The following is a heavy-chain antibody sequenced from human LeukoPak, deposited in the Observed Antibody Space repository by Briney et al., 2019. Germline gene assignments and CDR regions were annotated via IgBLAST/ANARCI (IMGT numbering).Heavy chain of an antibody. D-gene: IGHD5-18*01. CDR2: IRYDGSNK. J-gene: IGHJ5*02. CDR3: AKETWIQLSSWFDP. CDR1: GFTFNNYA. V-gene: IGHV3-30*02. Sequence: GGSLRLSCAASGFTFNNYAMSWVRQAPGKGLEWVAFIRYDGSNKYYADSVKGRFTISRDNSKNTLYLQMNSLRAEDTAVYYCAKETWIQLSSWFDPWGQGTLVTVSS.